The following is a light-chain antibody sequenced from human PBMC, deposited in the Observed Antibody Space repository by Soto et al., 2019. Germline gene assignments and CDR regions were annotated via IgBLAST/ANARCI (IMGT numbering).Light chain of an antibody. CDR2: DAS. J-gene: IGKJ1*01. CDR1: QSISSW. V-gene: IGKV1-5*01. CDR3: QQYNSYSRT. Sequence: DIQMTQSPSTLSASVGDRVTITCRSSQSISSWLAWYQQKPGKAPKLLIYDASSLESGVPSRFSGSGSGTEFTPTISSMQPDAFANYYCQQYNSYSRTFGQGTKVDIK.